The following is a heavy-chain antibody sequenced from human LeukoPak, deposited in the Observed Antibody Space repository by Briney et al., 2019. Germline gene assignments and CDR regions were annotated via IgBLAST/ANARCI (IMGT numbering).Heavy chain of an antibody. J-gene: IGHJ4*02. V-gene: IGHV4-34*01. CDR1: GLSFSGYY. Sequence: SESLSLNCAVNGLSFSGYYWSWIRQPPGKGLEWIRAINHSGSTNYNPSLKSRVPITVAASITPFFLKLSSVTASETAVYFCARERRHSYGPPPFDYGGQGTLYSLS. CDR2: INHSGST. CDR3: ARERRHSYGPPPFDY. D-gene: IGHD5-18*01.